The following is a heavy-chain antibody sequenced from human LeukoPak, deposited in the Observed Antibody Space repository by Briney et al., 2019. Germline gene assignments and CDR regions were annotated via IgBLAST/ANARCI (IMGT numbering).Heavy chain of an antibody. CDR3: ARYPYYYDSSGRYNWFDP. J-gene: IGHJ5*02. Sequence: SETLSLTCTVSGGSISSSSYYWGWIRQPPGKGLERIGSIYYSGSTYYNPSLKSRVTISVDTSKNQFSLKLSSVTAADTAVYYCARYPYYYDSSGRYNWFDPWGQGTLVTVSS. V-gene: IGHV4-39*01. CDR1: GGSISSSSYY. CDR2: IYYSGST. D-gene: IGHD3-22*01.